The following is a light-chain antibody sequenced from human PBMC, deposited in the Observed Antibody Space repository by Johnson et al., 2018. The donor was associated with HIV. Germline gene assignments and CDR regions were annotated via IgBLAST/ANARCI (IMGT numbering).Light chain of an antibody. Sequence: QSVLTQPPSVSAAPGQNVTISCSGSSSNIGNNYISWYQQLPGTAPKLLIYETTKRPSGIPDRFSGSRSGTSATLGITGLQPGDEADYYCVTWDNSLSTGGVFGTGTKVTVL. J-gene: IGLJ1*01. V-gene: IGLV1-51*02. CDR3: VTWDNSLSTGGV. CDR2: ETT. CDR1: SSNIGNNY.